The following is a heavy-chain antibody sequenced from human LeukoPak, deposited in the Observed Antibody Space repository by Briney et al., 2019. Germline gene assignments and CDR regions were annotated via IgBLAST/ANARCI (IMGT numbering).Heavy chain of an antibody. V-gene: IGHV3-30*04. Sequence: GGSLRLSCAASGFTFSSYAMHWVRQAPGKGLEWATLITYDGSTKYYADSVKGRFTISRDNSKNRLYLQMDSLRGEDTAVYYCAKDRSWHGLEYWGQGALVTVSS. CDR3: AKDRSWHGLEY. D-gene: IGHD3-16*02. J-gene: IGHJ4*02. CDR1: GFTFSSYA. CDR2: ITYDGSTK.